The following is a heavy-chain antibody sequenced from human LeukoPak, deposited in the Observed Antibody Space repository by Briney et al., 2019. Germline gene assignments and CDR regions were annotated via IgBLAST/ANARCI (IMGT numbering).Heavy chain of an antibody. CDR3: ASYYYDSSGQTYGMDV. J-gene: IGHJ6*02. D-gene: IGHD3-22*01. Sequence: ASVKVSCKASGGTFSSDAISWVRQAPGQGLEWMGRIIPILGIANYAQKFQGRVTITADKSTSTAYMELSSLRSEDTAVYYCASYYYDSSGQTYGMDVWGQGTTVTVSS. CDR2: IIPILGIA. CDR1: GGTFSSDA. V-gene: IGHV1-69*04.